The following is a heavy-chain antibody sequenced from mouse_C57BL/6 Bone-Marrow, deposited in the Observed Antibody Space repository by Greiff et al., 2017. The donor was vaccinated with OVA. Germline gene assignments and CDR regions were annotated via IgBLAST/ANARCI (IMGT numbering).Heavy chain of an antibody. CDR1: GYTFTDYE. Sequence: QVHVKQSGAELVRPGASVTLSCKASGYTFTDYEMHWVKQTPVHGLEWIGAIDPETGGTAYNQKFKGKAILTADKSSSTAYMELRSLTSEDSAVYYCTRRRDGNYPYWYFDVWGTGTTVTVSS. J-gene: IGHJ1*03. CDR3: TRRRDGNYPYWYFDV. D-gene: IGHD2-1*01. V-gene: IGHV1-15*01. CDR2: IDPETGGT.